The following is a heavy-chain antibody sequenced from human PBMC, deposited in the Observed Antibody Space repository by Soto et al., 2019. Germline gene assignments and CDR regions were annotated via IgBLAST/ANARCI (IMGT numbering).Heavy chain of an antibody. Sequence: EVQLVESGGGLVKPGGSLRLSCAASGFTFTRYSMNWVRQAPGKGLEMVSSISSTTNYIYYADSMKGRFIVSRDNAKNSVYLEMNSLSAEDTAVYYCARESEDLTSNFDYWGQGTLVTVSS. CDR1: GFTFTRYS. CDR2: ISSTTNYI. V-gene: IGHV3-21*01. CDR3: ARESEDLTSNFDY. J-gene: IGHJ4*02.